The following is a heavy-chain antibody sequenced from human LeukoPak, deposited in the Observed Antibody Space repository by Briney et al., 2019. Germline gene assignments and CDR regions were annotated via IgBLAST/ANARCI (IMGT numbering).Heavy chain of an antibody. CDR1: GFTFSKYG. V-gene: IGHV3-33*01. CDR2: IWYYGSNK. Sequence: GRSLRLSCAASGFTFSKYGMHWVRQAPGKGLEWVAVIWYYGSNKYYADSVKGRFTISRDNSKNTLYLQMNSLRAEDTAVYYCARDPMATTRAIAFDIWGQGTMVTVSS. CDR3: ARDPMATTRAIAFDI. D-gene: IGHD5-24*01. J-gene: IGHJ3*02.